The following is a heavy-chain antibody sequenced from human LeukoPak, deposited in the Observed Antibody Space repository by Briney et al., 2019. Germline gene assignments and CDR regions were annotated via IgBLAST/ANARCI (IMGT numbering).Heavy chain of an antibody. Sequence: SETLSLTCKVSGGSINSHYWSWIRQPPGKGLEYVGFISHSGTTYYNPSLRSRVTISVATSKSQFSLQLTSLTAADTAVYYCARWVATTGLVDSWGPGTLVTVSS. CDR3: ARWVATTGLVDS. CDR2: ISHSGTT. CDR1: GGSINSHY. D-gene: IGHD1-26*01. V-gene: IGHV4-59*08. J-gene: IGHJ4*02.